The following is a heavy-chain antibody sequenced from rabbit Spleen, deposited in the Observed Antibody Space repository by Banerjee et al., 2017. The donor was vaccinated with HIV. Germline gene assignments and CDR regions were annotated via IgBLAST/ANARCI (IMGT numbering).Heavy chain of an antibody. CDR2: INAITGKA. Sequence: QEQLVESGGGLVQPGGSLKLSCTASGFSFRDKAVMCWVRQAPGKGLEWIACINAITGKAVYATWAKGRFTISKTSSTTVTLQMTSLTVADTATYFCARGSAAMTMLITGYYLGLWGQGTLVTVS. D-gene: IGHD2-1*01. CDR1: GFSFRDKAV. CDR3: ARGSAAMTMLITGYYLGL. J-gene: IGHJ4*01. V-gene: IGHV1S45*01.